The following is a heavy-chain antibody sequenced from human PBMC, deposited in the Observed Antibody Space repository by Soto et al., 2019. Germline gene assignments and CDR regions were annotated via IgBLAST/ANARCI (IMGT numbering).Heavy chain of an antibody. V-gene: IGHV4-61*03. CDR1: GDSVTSGSYY. CDR3: AREWGLLPYYVMNV. CDR2: ISYTGRT. Sequence: KPWETLSLTCIVSGDSVTSGSYYWTWLRQPPGKGLEWIGYISYTGRTKYNPSLQSRVTISVDTSKNDFSLNLSSVTAADTAVYFCAREWGLLPYYVMNVWGHGTAVTVSS. J-gene: IGHJ6*02. D-gene: IGHD7-27*01.